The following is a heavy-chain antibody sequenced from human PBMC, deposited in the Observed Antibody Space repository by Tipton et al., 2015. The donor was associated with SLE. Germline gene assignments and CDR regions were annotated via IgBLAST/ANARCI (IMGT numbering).Heavy chain of an antibody. J-gene: IGHJ5*02. CDR1: VVSISSGGNY. Sequence: TLSLTCTVSVVSISSGGNYWCWIRQYPEKGLEWIGYIYYSVSTLYNPSLKSRVTISVDTSKNQFSLKLNSITAADTAVYYCARGPTPVDPWGQGTLVIVS. CDR3: ARGPTPVDP. CDR2: IYYSVST. V-gene: IGHV4-31*03.